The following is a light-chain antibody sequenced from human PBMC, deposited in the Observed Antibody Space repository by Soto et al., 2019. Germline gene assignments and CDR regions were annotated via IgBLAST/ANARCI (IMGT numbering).Light chain of an antibody. CDR1: SSDVGDYDY. V-gene: IGLV2-8*01. CDR2: EVS. J-gene: IGLJ3*02. Sequence: QSALTQPPSASGSPGQSVTISCTGTSSDVGDYDYVSWYQQHPGKAPKLIVYEVSKRPSGVPDRFSGSKSGNTASLTVSGLQAEDEAAYSLSSYAGSNNWVFGGGTKVTVL. CDR3: SSYAGSNNWV.